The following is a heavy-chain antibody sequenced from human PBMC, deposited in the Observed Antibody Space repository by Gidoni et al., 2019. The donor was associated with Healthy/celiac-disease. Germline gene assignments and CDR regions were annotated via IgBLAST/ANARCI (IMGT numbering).Heavy chain of an antibody. Sequence: QVQLQESGPGLVKPSETLSLTCTVSGGSISSYYWSWIRQPPGKGLEWIGYIYYSGSTNYNPSLKSRVTISVDTSKNQFSLKLSSVTAADTAVYYCARVLQYYDFWSGYGYYGMDVWGQGTTVTVSS. D-gene: IGHD3-3*01. CDR3: ARVLQYYDFWSGYGYYGMDV. CDR2: IYYSGST. J-gene: IGHJ6*02. CDR1: GGSISSYY. V-gene: IGHV4-59*01.